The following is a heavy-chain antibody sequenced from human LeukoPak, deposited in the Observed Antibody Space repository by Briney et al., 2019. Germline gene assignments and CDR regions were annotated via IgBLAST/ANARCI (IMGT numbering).Heavy chain of an antibody. CDR2: IKQDGSEK. J-gene: IGHJ3*02. Sequence: GGSLRLSCAASGFTFSSYWMSWVRQAPGEGLEWVANIKQDGSEKYYVDSVKGRFTISRDNAKNSLYLQMNSLRAKDTAVYYCARENLLWFGEGADAFDIWGQGTMVTVSS. CDR1: GFTFSSYW. D-gene: IGHD3-10*01. V-gene: IGHV3-7*01. CDR3: ARENLLWFGEGADAFDI.